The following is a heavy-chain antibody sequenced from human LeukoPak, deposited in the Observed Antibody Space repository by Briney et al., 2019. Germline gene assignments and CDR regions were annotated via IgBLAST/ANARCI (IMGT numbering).Heavy chain of an antibody. Sequence: PSETLSLTCTVSGGSISSYYWSWIRQPPGKGLEWIGYIYYSGSTNYNPSLKSRVTKSVDTSKNQFSLKLSSVTAADTAVYYCARLPGILWFGDRWFDPWGQGTLVTVSS. D-gene: IGHD3-10*01. V-gene: IGHV4-59*01. J-gene: IGHJ5*02. CDR2: IYYSGST. CDR3: ARLPGILWFGDRWFDP. CDR1: GGSISSYY.